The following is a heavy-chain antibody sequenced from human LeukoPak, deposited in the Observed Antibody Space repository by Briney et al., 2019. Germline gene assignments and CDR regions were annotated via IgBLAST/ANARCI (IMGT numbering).Heavy chain of an antibody. D-gene: IGHD6-13*01. Sequence: PGGSLRLSCAASGLTFSSYWMHWVRQAPGKGLVWVSRINSDGSSTSYADSVKGRFTISRDNAKNTLYLQMNSLRAEDTAVYYCARTPYSSSWTLGYWGQGTLVTVSS. J-gene: IGHJ4*02. CDR1: GLTFSSYW. CDR2: INSDGSST. V-gene: IGHV3-74*01. CDR3: ARTPYSSSWTLGY.